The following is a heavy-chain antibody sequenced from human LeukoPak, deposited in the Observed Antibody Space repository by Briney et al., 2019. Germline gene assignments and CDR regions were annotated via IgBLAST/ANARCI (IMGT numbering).Heavy chain of an antibody. CDR3: ARDSYRTRNYNWFDP. CDR2: IIPMSGTT. Sequence: ASVKVSCKASGGTFSSYSISWVRQAPGQGLEWMGVIIPMSGTTTYAQRFQGRVTITADKSTSTAYMELSSLRSEDTAVYYCARDSYRTRNYNWFDPWGQGTLVTVSS. CDR1: GGTFSSYS. D-gene: IGHD1-7*01. J-gene: IGHJ5*02. V-gene: IGHV1-69*06.